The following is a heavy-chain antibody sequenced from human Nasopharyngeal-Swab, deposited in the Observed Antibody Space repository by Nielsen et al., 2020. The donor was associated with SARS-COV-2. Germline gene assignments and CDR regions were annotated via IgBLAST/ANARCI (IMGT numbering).Heavy chain of an antibody. Sequence: SETLSLTCTVSGGSISSSSYYWGWIRQPPGKGLEWIGSIYYSGSTYYNPSLKSQVTISVDTSKNQFSLKLSSVTAADTAVYYCARSGIVGAIYYWGQGTLVTVSS. J-gene: IGHJ4*02. D-gene: IGHD1-26*01. V-gene: IGHV4-39*07. CDR2: IYYSGST. CDR3: ARSGIVGAIYY. CDR1: GGSISSSSYY.